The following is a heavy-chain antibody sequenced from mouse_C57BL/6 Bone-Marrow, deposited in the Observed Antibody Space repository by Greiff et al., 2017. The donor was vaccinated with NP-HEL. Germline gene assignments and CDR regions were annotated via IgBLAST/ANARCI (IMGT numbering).Heavy chain of an antibody. Sequence: EVQLVESGGGLVQPKGSLKLSCAASGFSFNTYAMNWVRQAPGKGLEWVARIRSKSNNYATYYADSVKDSFTISRDDSESMLYLQMNNLKTEDTAMYYCVRHGYSFDYWGQGTTLTVSS. CDR3: VRHGYSFDY. CDR1: GFSFNTYA. J-gene: IGHJ2*01. CDR2: IRSKSNNYAT. V-gene: IGHV10-1*01.